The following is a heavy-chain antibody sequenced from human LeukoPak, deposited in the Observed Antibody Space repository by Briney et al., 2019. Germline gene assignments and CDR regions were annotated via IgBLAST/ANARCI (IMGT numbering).Heavy chain of an antibody. CDR2: VYDSGTT. Sequence: SETLSLICSVSGGSIITYYWSWIRQTPGKGLEWIGYVYDSGTTNYNPSLKGRVTISSDTSKNQFSLNLRSVNAADTAIYYCARHGGSLAYFDYWGQGTVVTVSS. V-gene: IGHV4-59*08. D-gene: IGHD1-26*01. CDR3: ARHGGSLAYFDY. J-gene: IGHJ4*02. CDR1: GGSIITYY.